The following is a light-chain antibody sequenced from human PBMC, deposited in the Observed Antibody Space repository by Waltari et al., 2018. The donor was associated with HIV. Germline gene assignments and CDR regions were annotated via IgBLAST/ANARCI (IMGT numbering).Light chain of an antibody. CDR2: DVS. CDR3: SSYTSRSTVI. V-gene: IGLV2-14*01. Sequence: QSALTQSASVSGSPGQSITISCTGTSSDIGGYKHVSWYQQHPGKAPKLMIYDVSNRPSGVSNRFSGSKSGSTASLTISGLQAEDEADYYCSSYTSRSTVIFGGGTKVTVL. CDR1: SSDIGGYKH. J-gene: IGLJ2*01.